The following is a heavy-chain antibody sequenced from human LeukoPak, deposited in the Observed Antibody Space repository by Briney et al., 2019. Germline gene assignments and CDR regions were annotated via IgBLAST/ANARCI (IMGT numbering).Heavy chain of an antibody. V-gene: IGHV4-39*01. Sequence: SETLSLTCTVSGGSINSNSYYWGWIRQPPGKGLAWIGSIHYTGSTYYNPSLRSRVTISVDTSKNQFSLKLTSVTAADTAVYYCARRYSSSWYDFDYWGQGTLVTVSS. CDR1: GGSINSNSYY. J-gene: IGHJ4*02. CDR3: ARRYSSSWYDFDY. CDR2: IHYTGST. D-gene: IGHD6-13*01.